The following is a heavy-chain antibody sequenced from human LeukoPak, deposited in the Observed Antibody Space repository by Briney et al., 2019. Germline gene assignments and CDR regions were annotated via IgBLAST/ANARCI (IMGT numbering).Heavy chain of an antibody. J-gene: IGHJ4*02. D-gene: IGHD3-10*01. CDR2: IYTSGST. Sequence: SETLSLTCTVSGGSISSYYWSWIRQPAGKGLEWIGRIYTSGSTNYNPSLKSRVTMSVDTSKNQFSLKLSSVTAADTAVYYCARDNISGGSGSYYKHWGQGTLVTVSS. CDR3: ARDNISGGSGSYYKH. V-gene: IGHV4-4*07. CDR1: GGSISSYY.